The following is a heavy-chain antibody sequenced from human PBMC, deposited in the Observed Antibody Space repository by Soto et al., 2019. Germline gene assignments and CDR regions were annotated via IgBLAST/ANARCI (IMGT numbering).Heavy chain of an antibody. V-gene: IGHV1-2*02. CDR1: GYTFTGYY. Sequence: GASVKVSCKASGYTFTGYYMHWVRQAPGQGLEWMGWINPNSGGTNYAQKFQGRVTMTRDTSISTAYMELSRLRSDDTAVYYCARALTIGQQPLDYWGQGTLVTVSS. CDR3: ARALTIGQQPLDY. D-gene: IGHD6-13*01. CDR2: INPNSGGT. J-gene: IGHJ4*02.